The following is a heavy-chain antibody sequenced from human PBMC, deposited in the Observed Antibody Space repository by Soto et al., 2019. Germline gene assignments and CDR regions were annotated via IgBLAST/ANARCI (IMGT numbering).Heavy chain of an antibody. D-gene: IGHD6-19*01. V-gene: IGHV1-2*04. CDR3: ARGAGYSSGWSRSSNWFDP. CDR2: INPNSGGT. CDR1: GYTFTGYY. Sequence: ASVKVSCKASGYTFTGYYMHWVRQAPGQGLEWMGWINPNSGGTNYAQKFQGWVTMTRDTSISTAYMELSRLRSDDTAVYYCARGAGYSSGWSRSSNWFDPWGQGTLVTLSS. J-gene: IGHJ5*02.